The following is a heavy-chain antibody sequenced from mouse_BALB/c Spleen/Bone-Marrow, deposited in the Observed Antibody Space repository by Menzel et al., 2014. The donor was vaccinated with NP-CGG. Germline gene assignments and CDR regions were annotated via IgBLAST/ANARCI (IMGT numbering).Heavy chain of an antibody. Sequence: QVQLKQSGAELARPGASVKMSCKASGYTFTSYTVHWVKQRPGQGLEWIGFINPSSNYTNYNQKFKDKATLTADKSSSTAYMQLSSLTSEDSAVYYCARVLRWSLDYWGQGTTLTVSS. CDR2: INPSSNYT. D-gene: IGHD6-2*01. CDR3: ARVLRWSLDY. V-gene: IGHV1-4*01. J-gene: IGHJ2*01. CDR1: GYTFTSYT.